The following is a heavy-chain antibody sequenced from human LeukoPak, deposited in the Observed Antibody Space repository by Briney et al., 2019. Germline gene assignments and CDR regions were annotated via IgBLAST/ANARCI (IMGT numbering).Heavy chain of an antibody. CDR1: GGIFSNSA. J-gene: IGHJ3*02. CDR2: IIPMFGTT. Sequence: ASVKVSCKVSGGIFSNSAISWVRHDPGQGLEYMGGIIPMFGTTNYARRFQGRLTITADESTSTTYMELSSLRSEDTAVYYCARPRINWGSNAFDIWGQGTLATVSS. V-gene: IGHV1-69*13. D-gene: IGHD7-27*01. CDR3: ARPRINWGSNAFDI.